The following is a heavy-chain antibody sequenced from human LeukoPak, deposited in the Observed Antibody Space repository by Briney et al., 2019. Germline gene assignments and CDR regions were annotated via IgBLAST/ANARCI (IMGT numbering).Heavy chain of an antibody. CDR1: GYTFTGYY. V-gene: IGHV1-2*02. D-gene: IGHD5-18*01. J-gene: IGHJ4*02. CDR3: AREEDTAMVPFDY. CDR2: INPNSGGT. Sequence: ASVKVSCKASGYTFTGYYMHWVRQAPGQELECMGWINPNSGGTNYAQKFQGRVTMTRDTSISTAYMELSRLRSDDTAVYYCAREEDTAMVPFDYWGQGTLVTVSS.